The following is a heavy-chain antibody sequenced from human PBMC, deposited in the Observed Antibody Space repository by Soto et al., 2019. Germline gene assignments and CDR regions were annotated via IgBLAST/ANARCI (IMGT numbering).Heavy chain of an antibody. CDR3: ARDEDYYDSSGYYYGY. V-gene: IGHV1-18*01. J-gene: IGHJ4*02. Sequence: ASVKVSCKASGYTFTSYGISWVRQASGQGLEWMGWISAYNGNTNYAQKLQGRVTMATDTSTSTAYMELRSLRSDDTAVYYCARDEDYYDSSGYYYGYWGQGTLVTVSS. CDR1: GYTFTSYG. D-gene: IGHD3-22*01. CDR2: ISAYNGNT.